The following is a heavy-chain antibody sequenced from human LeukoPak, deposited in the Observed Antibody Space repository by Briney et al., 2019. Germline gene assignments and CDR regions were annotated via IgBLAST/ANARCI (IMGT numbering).Heavy chain of an antibody. V-gene: IGHV3-48*02. CDR3: ARSTYCGGDCYPALGY. CDR2: ISSSNNTI. Sequence: PGGSLRLSCAASGFTFSSYSMNWARQAPGKGLEWVSYISSSNNTIYYADSVKGRFTISRDNAKNSLYLQMNSLRDEDTAVYYCARSTYCGGDCYPALGYWGQGTPVTVSS. J-gene: IGHJ4*02. D-gene: IGHD2-21*02. CDR1: GFTFSSYS.